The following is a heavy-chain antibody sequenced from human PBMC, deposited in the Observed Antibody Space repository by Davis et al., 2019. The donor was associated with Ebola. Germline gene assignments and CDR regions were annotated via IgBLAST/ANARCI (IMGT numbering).Heavy chain of an antibody. CDR3: ARDLLGYCSGGSCYSGLSFDP. CDR2: ISAYNDNT. Sequence: ASVKVSCKASGYTFTNYGISWVRQAPGQGLEWMGWISAYNDNTNYAQKLQGRVTMTTDTSTSTAYMELRSLRSDDTAVYYCARDLLGYCSGGSCYSGLSFDPWGQGTLVTVSS. V-gene: IGHV1-18*04. CDR1: GYTFTNYG. J-gene: IGHJ5*02. D-gene: IGHD2-15*01.